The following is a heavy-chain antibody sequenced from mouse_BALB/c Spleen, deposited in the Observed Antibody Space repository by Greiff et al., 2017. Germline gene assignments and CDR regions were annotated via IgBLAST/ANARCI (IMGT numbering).Heavy chain of an antibody. V-gene: IGHV3-2*02. CDR1: GYSITSDYA. Sequence: EVQLQESGPGLVKPSQSLSLTCTVTGYSITSDYAWNWIRQFPGNKLEWMGYISYSGSTSYNPSLKSRISITRDTSKNQFFLQLNSVTTEDTATYYCARGDGSRFAYWGQGTLVTVSA. J-gene: IGHJ3*01. CDR2: ISYSGST. CDR3: ARGDGSRFAY. D-gene: IGHD1-1*01.